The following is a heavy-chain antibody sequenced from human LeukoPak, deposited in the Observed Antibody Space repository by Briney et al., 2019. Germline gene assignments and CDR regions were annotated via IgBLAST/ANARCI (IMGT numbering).Heavy chain of an antibody. CDR3: ATAPVGNLDDYYYYMDV. J-gene: IGHJ6*03. Sequence: SETLSLTCTVSGGSITSGSFYWGWVRQPPGKGLEWIASVYSSGNTYYKPSLQSRLTISVDTSKNQFSLKLSSVTAADTAVYYCATAPVGNLDDYYYYMDVWGKGTTVTVSS. CDR1: GGSITSGSFY. CDR2: VYSSGNT. D-gene: IGHD4-23*01. V-gene: IGHV4-39*07.